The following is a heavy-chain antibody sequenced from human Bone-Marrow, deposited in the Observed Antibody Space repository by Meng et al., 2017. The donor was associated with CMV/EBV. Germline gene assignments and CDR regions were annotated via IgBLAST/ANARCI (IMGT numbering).Heavy chain of an antibody. V-gene: IGHV3-21*01. J-gene: IGHJ6*01. CDR1: GFTFSSYS. CDR3: AREHYDFWSGYYPYYYYGMAV. D-gene: IGHD3-3*01. Sequence: GGSLRLSCAASGFTFSSYSMNWVRQAPGKGLEWVSSISSSSSYIYYADSVKGRFTISRDNAKNSLYLQMNSLRAEDTAVYYCAREHYDFWSGYYPYYYYGMAVWGQGPTVTRSS. CDR2: ISSSSSYI.